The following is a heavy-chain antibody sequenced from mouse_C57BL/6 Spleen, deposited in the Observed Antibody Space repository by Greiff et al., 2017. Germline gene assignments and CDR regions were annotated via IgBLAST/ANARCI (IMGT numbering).Heavy chain of an antibody. D-gene: IGHD2-4*01. V-gene: IGHV1-64*01. Sequence: QVQLQQPGAELVKPGASVKLSCKASGYTFTSYWMHWVKQRPGQGLEWIGMIHPNSGSTNYNEKFKSKATLTVDKSSSTAYMQLSSLTSEDSAVYYCARYYDYEGWFAYWGQGTLVTVSA. CDR3: ARYYDYEGWFAY. CDR2: IHPNSGST. CDR1: GYTFTSYW. J-gene: IGHJ3*01.